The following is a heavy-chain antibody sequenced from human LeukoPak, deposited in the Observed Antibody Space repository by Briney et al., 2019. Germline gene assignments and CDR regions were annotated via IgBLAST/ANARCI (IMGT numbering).Heavy chain of an antibody. CDR2: IKQDGSEK. J-gene: IGHJ5*02. Sequence: QPGGSLLLSCAASGFPFSSYWMSGVRRAPGKGREGVANIKQDGSEKYYVDSVEGRFTISRDNAKNSLYLQMNSLRAEDTAVYYCARGASCGTCSPYNWFDPWGQGTLVTVSS. V-gene: IGHV3-7*01. D-gene: IGHD2-2*01. CDR1: GFPFSSYW. CDR3: ARGASCGTCSPYNWFDP.